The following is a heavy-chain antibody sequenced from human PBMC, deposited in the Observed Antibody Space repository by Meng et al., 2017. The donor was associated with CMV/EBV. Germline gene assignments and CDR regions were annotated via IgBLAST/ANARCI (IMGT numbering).Heavy chain of an antibody. CDR1: GYSFTSYW. J-gene: IGHJ6*02. CDR3: ARQYCSSTSCRRLNYYYYYGMDV. D-gene: IGHD2-2*01. V-gene: IGHV5-51*01. CDR2: IYPGDSDT. Sequence: GESLKISCKGSGYSFTSYWIGWVRQMPGKGLEWMGIIYPGDSDTRYSPSFQGQVPLSADKSISTAYLQWSSLKASDTAMYYCARQYCSSTSCRRLNYYYYYGMDVWGQGTTVTVSS.